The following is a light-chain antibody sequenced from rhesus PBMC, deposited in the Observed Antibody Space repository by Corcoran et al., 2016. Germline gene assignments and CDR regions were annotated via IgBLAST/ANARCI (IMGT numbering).Light chain of an antibody. CDR3: QHYYRPPYN. J-gene: IGKJ2*01. CDR2: EAS. CDR1: QGITND. Sequence: DIQMTQSPSSLSASVGDRVTITCRASQGITNDLAWYQQRPGETPKLLIYEASSLHSGIPSRFSGSGSGKYVNLTISSLHSDDFATYYCQHYYRPPYNFGQGTKVEI. V-gene: IGKV1-21*01.